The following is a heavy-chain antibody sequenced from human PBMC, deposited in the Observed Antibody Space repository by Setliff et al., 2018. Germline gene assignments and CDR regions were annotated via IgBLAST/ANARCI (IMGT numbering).Heavy chain of an antibody. CDR2: IWGDGVNK. J-gene: IGHJ5*02. CDR1: GFTLSSYW. Sequence: PGGSLRLSCAASGFTLSSYWMSWVRQATGKGLEWVAVIWGDGVNKFHSDSVKGRFTISRDNSKNTLYLQMNSLKTEDTAVYYCVKLVPQAISSDPWGQGTLVTVSS. D-gene: IGHD3-10*01. V-gene: IGHV3-33*03. CDR3: VKLVPQAISSDP.